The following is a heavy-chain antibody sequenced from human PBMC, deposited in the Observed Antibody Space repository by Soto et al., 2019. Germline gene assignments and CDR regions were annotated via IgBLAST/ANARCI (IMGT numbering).Heavy chain of an antibody. CDR3: TTGLKVVAATDAFDI. J-gene: IGHJ3*02. V-gene: IGHV3-15*01. CDR2: IKSKTDGGTT. CDR1: GFTFSNAW. D-gene: IGHD2-15*01. Sequence: EVQLVESGGGLVKPGGSLRLSCAASGFTFSNAWMSWVRQAPGKGLEWVGRIKSKTDGGTTDYAAPVKDRFTISRDDSKNTLYLQMNSLKTEDTAVYYCTTGLKVVAATDAFDIWGQGTMVTVSS.